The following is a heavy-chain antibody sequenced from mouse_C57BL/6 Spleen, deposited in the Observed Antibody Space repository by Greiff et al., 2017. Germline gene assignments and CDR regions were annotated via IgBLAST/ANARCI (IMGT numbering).Heavy chain of an antibody. CDR2: IYPGSGST. Sequence: QVHVKQSGAELVKPGASVKMSCKASGYTFTSYWITWVKQRPGQGLEWIGDIYPGSGSTNYNEKLKSKATLTVATSSSTAYMQLSSLTSEDSAVYYCAREDGNFDYWGQGTTLTVSS. D-gene: IGHD1-1*01. V-gene: IGHV1-55*01. CDR3: AREDGNFDY. J-gene: IGHJ2*01. CDR1: GYTFTSYW.